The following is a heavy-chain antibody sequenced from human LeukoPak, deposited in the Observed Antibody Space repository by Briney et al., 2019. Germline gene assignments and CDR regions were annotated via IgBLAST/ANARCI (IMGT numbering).Heavy chain of an antibody. D-gene: IGHD2-8*01. CDR3: AKGYCSNGVCYTDY. J-gene: IGHJ4*02. V-gene: IGHV3-30*18. Sequence: PGRSLRLSCAASGFTFSSYGMHWVRQAPGKGLEWVAVISYDGSNKYCVDSVKGRFTISRDNSKNTLYLQMNSLRAEDTALYYCAKGYCSNGVCYTDYWGQGTLVTVSS. CDR2: ISYDGSNK. CDR1: GFTFSSYG.